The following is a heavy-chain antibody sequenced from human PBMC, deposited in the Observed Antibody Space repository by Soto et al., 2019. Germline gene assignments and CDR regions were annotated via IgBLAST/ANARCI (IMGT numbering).Heavy chain of an antibody. D-gene: IGHD3-10*01. Sequence: GSSVKVSCKASGGTFSSYTISWVRQAPGQGLEWMGRIIPILGIANYAQKFQGRVTITADKSTSTAYMELSSLRSEDTAVYYCARGGYYGSGSYYPNLGDYYYYGMDFWGQGTTVTVSS. V-gene: IGHV1-69*02. J-gene: IGHJ6*02. CDR3: ARGGYYGSGSYYPNLGDYYYYGMDF. CDR1: GGTFSSYT. CDR2: IIPILGIA.